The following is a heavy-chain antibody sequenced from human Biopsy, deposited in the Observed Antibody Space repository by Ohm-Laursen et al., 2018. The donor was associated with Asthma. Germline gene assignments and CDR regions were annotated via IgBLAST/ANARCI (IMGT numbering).Heavy chain of an antibody. V-gene: IGHV1-69*13. J-gene: IGHJ4*02. Sequence: SVKVSCKVSGGMFGNYAISWVRQAPGQGLEWLGGSMTVFGTTNYAQKFQGGVTINADESTSTAYMEVTSLRSEDTAIYYCARCQVGYSSGWSLLLKKIYYSGMDVRGQGTLVTVSS. CDR3: ARCQVGYSSGWSLLLKKIYYSGMDV. CDR1: GGMFGNYA. CDR2: SMTVFGTT. D-gene: IGHD6-19*01.